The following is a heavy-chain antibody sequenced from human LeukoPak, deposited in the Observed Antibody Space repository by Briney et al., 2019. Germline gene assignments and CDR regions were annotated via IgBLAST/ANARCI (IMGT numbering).Heavy chain of an antibody. J-gene: IGHJ4*02. Sequence: GGSLRLSCAASGFSVSSNYMSWVRQAPGKGLEWVSVIYSGDRTYYADSMKGRFTISRDSSKNTLYLQMNNLRVEDTAVYYCERVSMSQYWGQGTLVTVSS. CDR3: ERVSMSQY. CDR2: IYSGDRT. D-gene: IGHD5/OR15-5a*01. V-gene: IGHV3-53*01. CDR1: GFSVSSNY.